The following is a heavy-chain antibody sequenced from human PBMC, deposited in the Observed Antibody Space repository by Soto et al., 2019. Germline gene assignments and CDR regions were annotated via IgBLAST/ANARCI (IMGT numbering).Heavy chain of an antibody. Sequence: SVKVSCKASGGTFGSDAITWVRQAPGQGLEWVGRIIPIFGTTNYAQNLQGRVTISADKSTLTSYMEPHSLTSDDTALYYCARDRTDSGYYTNWLDPWGQGTQVTVSS. CDR3: ARDRTDSGYYTNWLDP. J-gene: IGHJ5*02. V-gene: IGHV1-69*06. D-gene: IGHD3-22*01. CDR1: GGTFGSDA. CDR2: IIPIFGTT.